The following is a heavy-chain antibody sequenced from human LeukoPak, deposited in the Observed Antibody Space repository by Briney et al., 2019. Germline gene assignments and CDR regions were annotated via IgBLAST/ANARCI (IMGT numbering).Heavy chain of an antibody. V-gene: IGHV3-30*02. Sequence: PGGSLRLSCAASGFNFNSYGMHWVRQAPGKGLEWVAFIRYDESNKHYADSVKGRFTISRDKFTNTLFLHMDSLRSEDTGVYYCAKDSFPVSSIASVKWFDYWGQGTLVSVSS. CDR1: GFNFNSYG. CDR3: AKDSFPVSSIASVKWFDY. J-gene: IGHJ5*01. CDR2: IRYDESNK. D-gene: IGHD6-13*01.